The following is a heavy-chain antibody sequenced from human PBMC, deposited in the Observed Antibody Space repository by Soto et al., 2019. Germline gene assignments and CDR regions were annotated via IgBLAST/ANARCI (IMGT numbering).Heavy chain of an antibody. D-gene: IGHD3-22*01. CDR1: GYTFTSYD. J-gene: IGHJ4*02. V-gene: IGHV1-8*01. CDR2: MNPNSGNT. Sequence: QVQLVQSGAEVKKPGASVKVSCKASGYTFTSYDINWVRQATGQGLEWMGWMNPNSGNTGYAQKFQGRVTMTRNTYISTAYMELSSLRSEDTAVYYWARVGYYYDSSGYYLSFDYWGQGTLVTVSS. CDR3: ARVGYYYDSSGYYLSFDY.